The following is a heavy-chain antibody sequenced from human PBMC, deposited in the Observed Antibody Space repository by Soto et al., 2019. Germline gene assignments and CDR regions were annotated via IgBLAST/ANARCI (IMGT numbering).Heavy chain of an antibody. CDR2: ISGSGGST. Sequence: GGSLRLSCAASGFTFSTYAMNWVRQAPGKGLEWVSGISGSGGSTYYADSVKGRFTISRDNSKNTLFLQMNSLRAEDTAVYYCANALPTTVTTLDYWGQGTLVTVSS. J-gene: IGHJ4*02. CDR1: GFTFSTYA. D-gene: IGHD4-17*01. V-gene: IGHV3-23*01. CDR3: ANALPTTVTTLDY.